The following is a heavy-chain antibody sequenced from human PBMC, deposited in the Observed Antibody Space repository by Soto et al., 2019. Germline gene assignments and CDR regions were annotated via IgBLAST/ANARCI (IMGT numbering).Heavy chain of an antibody. V-gene: IGHV1-69*13. CDR2: IIPIFGTT. D-gene: IGHD2-15*01. CDR1: GGTFSSYT. CDR3: ARVGIHRRPRVVAGRANPGWFDP. Sequence: GASVKVSCKASGGTFSSYTMSWVRQAPGQGLEWMGGIIPIFGTTTYAQKFQGRVTITADESTSTAYMELSSLRSEDTAAYYCARVGIHRRPRVVAGRANPGWFDPWGQGTLVTVSS. J-gene: IGHJ5*02.